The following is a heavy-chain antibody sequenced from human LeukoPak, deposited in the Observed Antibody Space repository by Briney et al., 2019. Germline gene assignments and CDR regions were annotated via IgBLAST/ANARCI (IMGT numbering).Heavy chain of an antibody. CDR3: ARSATVTPIDY. Sequence: GESLKISFQGSGYNFTSYWIGWVPQIPGKGPGLMGIIYPGDSDTRYSPSFQGQIIISADKSISNASLQWSSLKAWDTAMYYCARSATVTPIDYWGQGTLVTVSS. J-gene: IGHJ4*02. CDR2: IYPGDSDT. CDR1: GYNFTSYW. D-gene: IGHD4-17*01. V-gene: IGHV5-51*01.